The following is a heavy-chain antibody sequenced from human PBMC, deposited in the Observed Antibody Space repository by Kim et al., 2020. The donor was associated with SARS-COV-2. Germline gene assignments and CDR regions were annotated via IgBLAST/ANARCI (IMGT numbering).Heavy chain of an antibody. V-gene: IGHV3-53*04. Sequence: GGSLRLSCAASGFTVSSNYMSWVRQAPGKGLEWVSVIYSGGSTYYADSVKGRFTISRHNSKNTLYLQMNSLRAEDTAVYYCARDQSSSLQDGYNDVYWGQGTLVTVSS. CDR2: IYSGGST. CDR1: GFTVSSNY. D-gene: IGHD5-12*01. CDR3: ARDQSSSLQDGYNDVY. J-gene: IGHJ4*02.